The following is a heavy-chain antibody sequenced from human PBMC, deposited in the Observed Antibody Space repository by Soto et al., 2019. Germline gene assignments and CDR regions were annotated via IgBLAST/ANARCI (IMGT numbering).Heavy chain of an antibody. D-gene: IGHD3-10*01. CDR2: INHSGST. Sequence: SETLSLTCAVYGGSFSGYYWSWIRQPPGKGLEWIGEINHSGSTNYNPSLKSRVTISVDTSKNQFSLKLSSVTAADTAVYYCARDQITMVRGVIAHYYYYGMDVWGQGTTVTVSS. J-gene: IGHJ6*02. CDR1: GGSFSGYY. CDR3: ARDQITMVRGVIAHYYYYGMDV. V-gene: IGHV4-34*01.